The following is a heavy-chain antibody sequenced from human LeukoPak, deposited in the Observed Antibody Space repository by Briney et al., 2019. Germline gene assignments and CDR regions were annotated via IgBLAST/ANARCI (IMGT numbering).Heavy chain of an antibody. D-gene: IGHD2-15*01. J-gene: IGHJ4*02. V-gene: IGHV3-23*01. Sequence: GGSLRLSCAASGFTFTNYAESWVRQAPGKGLEWVSGMSGRGVSTYYADSVKGRFTISSDNSKNTLYLQMNSLRAEDTAIYYCAKDCNGGNCYIDYWGQGTLVTVSS. CDR1: GFTFTNYA. CDR3: AKDCNGGNCYIDY. CDR2: MSGRGVST.